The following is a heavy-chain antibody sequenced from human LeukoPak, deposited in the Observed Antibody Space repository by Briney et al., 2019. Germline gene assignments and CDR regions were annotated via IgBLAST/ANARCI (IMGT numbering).Heavy chain of an antibody. CDR1: GGSISSSNW. CDR3: ATSEYSSSSGNWFDP. J-gene: IGHJ5*02. CDR2: IYHSGST. V-gene: IGHV4-4*02. D-gene: IGHD6-6*01. Sequence: SETLSLTCAVSGGSISSSNWWSWVRQPPGKGLEWIGEIYHSGSTNYNPSLKSRVTISVDRSKNQFSLKLSSVTAADTAVYYCATSEYSSSSGNWFDPWGQGTLVTVSS.